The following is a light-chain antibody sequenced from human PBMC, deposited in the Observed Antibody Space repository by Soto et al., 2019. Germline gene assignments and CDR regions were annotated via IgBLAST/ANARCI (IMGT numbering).Light chain of an antibody. J-gene: IGKJ1*01. CDR1: QSISSW. CDR3: QQYNSYSWT. V-gene: IGKV1-5*01. CDR2: DAS. Sequence: MTQSPATLSASVVDRATITCLASQSISSWLAWYQQKPGKAPKLLIYDASSLESGVPSRFSGSGSGTEFTLTISSLQPDDFATYYCQQYNSYSWTFGQGTKVDI.